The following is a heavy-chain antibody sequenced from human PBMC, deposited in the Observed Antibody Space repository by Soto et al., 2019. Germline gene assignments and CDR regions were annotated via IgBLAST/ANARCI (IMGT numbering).Heavy chain of an antibody. Sequence: PSETLSLTCTVSGGSISSSSYYWGWIRQPPGKGLEWIGSIYYSGSTYYNPSLKSRVTISVDTFKNQFSLKLSSVTAADTAVYYCERHSARHGYNDHFDYWGQGTLVTVSS. CDR3: ERHSARHGYNDHFDY. J-gene: IGHJ4*02. CDR1: GGSISSSSYY. V-gene: IGHV4-39*01. D-gene: IGHD5-12*01. CDR2: IYYSGST.